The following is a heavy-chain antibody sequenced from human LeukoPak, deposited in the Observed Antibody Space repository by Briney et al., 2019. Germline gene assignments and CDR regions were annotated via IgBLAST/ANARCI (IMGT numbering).Heavy chain of an antibody. J-gene: IGHJ5*02. CDR2: IHTSGDT. CDR1: GFTVSSNY. V-gene: IGHV3-53*01. CDR3: IVFGDSNH. Sequence: GGSLRLSCAASGFTVSSNYVSWVRQAPGKGLEWVSAIHTSGDTCYADSVKGRFTISRDTSKNTLYLQINSLRVEDTAVYYCIVFGDSNHWGQGTLITVSS. D-gene: IGHD4-17*01.